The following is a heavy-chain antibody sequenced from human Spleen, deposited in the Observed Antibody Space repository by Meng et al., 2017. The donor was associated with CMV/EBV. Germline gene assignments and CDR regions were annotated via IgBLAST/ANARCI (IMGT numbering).Heavy chain of an antibody. V-gene: IGHV3-7*01. J-gene: IGHJ4*02. Sequence: GESLKISCAASGFTFSDDWMTWVRQAPGKGLEWVASINRDGSKTFYVDSVKGRFTISRDNAKNSLYLQMNSLRAEDTAVYYCARDAYHYDFWSDRTSIDYWGQGTLVTVSS. CDR2: INRDGSKT. D-gene: IGHD3-3*01. CDR1: GFTFSDDW. CDR3: ARDAYHYDFWSDRTSIDY.